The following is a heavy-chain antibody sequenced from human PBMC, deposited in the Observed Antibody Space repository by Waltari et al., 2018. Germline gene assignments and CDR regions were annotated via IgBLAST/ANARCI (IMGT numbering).Heavy chain of an antibody. D-gene: IGHD6-13*01. CDR1: GGSIRSGGYY. J-gene: IGHJ4*02. CDR2: IYYTGNT. V-gene: IGHV4-31*03. Sequence: QVQLQESGPGLIKPSQTLSLTCTVSGGSIRSGGYYRSWIRQRPGTGLEWIGYIYYTGNTFYNPSLKSRVTISVDTSKNQFSLKLSSVAAADTAVYYCARDGAAAAGLEFWGPGSLVTVSS. CDR3: ARDGAAAAGLEF.